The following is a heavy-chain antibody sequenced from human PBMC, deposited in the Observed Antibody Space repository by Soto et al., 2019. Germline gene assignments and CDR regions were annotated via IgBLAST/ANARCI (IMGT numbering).Heavy chain of an antibody. D-gene: IGHD3-16*01. V-gene: IGHV1-18*01. J-gene: IGHJ4*02. CDR1: GYTFTTFG. CDR2: ISANNGNT. Sequence: ASVKVSCKASGYTFTTFGISWVRQAPGQGLEWVGWISANNGNTKYSQKFQGRVTITADESTSTAYMELSSLRSEDTAVYYCARAELGVPNFDYWGQGTLVTVSS. CDR3: ARAELGVPNFDY.